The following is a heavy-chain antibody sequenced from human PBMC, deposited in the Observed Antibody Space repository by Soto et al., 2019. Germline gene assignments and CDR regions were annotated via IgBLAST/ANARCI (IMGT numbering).Heavy chain of an antibody. CDR3: ARDDSGFSGSHYIDYFNY. CDR1: GYTFTSFA. Sequence: ASVKVSCKASGYTFTSFAMHWVRQAPGQRLEWMGWINAGDGNTKYLQKFQGRVTITRDTSASIAYMELSSLRSEDTAVYYCARDDSGFSGSHYIDYFNYWGQGALVTVSS. V-gene: IGHV1-3*01. CDR2: INAGDGNT. J-gene: IGHJ4*02. D-gene: IGHD1-26*01.